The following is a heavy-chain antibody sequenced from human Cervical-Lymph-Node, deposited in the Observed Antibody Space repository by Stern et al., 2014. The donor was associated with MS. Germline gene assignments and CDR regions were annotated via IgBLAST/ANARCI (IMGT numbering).Heavy chain of an antibody. CDR1: GYSFTANW. CDR3: ARDYGYYAFDY. D-gene: IGHD4-17*01. V-gene: IGHV5-51*01. Sequence: EVQLVQSGAEVKKPGESLKLSCKGSGYSFTANWIAWVRQMPGKGLEWMGIIYPGESDTRYTPSFQGQVPSPTTKSSRTAYLQWSSLKASDAAMYYCARDYGYYAFDYWGQGTLVTVSS. J-gene: IGHJ4*02. CDR2: IYPGESDT.